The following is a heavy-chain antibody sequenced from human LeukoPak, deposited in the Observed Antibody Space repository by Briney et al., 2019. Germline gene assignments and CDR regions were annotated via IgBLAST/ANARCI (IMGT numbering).Heavy chain of an antibody. CDR2: IRRKVDSGTT. Sequence: KTGGSLRLSCAASGFTFSNAWMSWVRQAPGKGLEWVGRIRRKVDSGTTDYVARVKGRFSISRDDSKNTLYLQINRLKTEETAVYYCTTNTAIVSSRMDFWGQGTTVTVSS. J-gene: IGHJ6*02. CDR3: TTNTAIVSSRMDF. CDR1: GFTFSNAW. D-gene: IGHD5-18*01. V-gene: IGHV3-15*01.